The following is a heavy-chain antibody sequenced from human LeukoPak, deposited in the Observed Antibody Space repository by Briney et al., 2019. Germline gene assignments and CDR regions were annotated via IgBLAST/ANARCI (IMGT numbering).Heavy chain of an antibody. J-gene: IGHJ4*02. D-gene: IGHD5-24*01. CDR1: GGTFSSYA. V-gene: IGHV1-69*13. CDR3: ARDPTDRDGYKSPLLS. Sequence: ASVKVSCKASGGTFSSYAISWVRQAPGQGLEWMGGIIPIFGTANYAQKFQGRVTITADESTSTAYMELSSLRSEDTAVYYCARDPTDRDGYKSPLLSWGQGTLVTVSS. CDR2: IIPIFGTA.